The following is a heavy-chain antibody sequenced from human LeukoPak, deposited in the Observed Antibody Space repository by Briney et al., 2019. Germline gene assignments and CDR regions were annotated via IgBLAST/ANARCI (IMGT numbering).Heavy chain of an antibody. CDR2: IKQDGSDK. CDR1: GFTFTKYW. CDR3: AREVWGPEY. V-gene: IGHV3-7*01. Sequence: RDSLRLSCAASGFTFTKYWMTWVRQAPGKGLEWVGNIKQDGSDKNYMDSVKGRFTTSRDNTKNSVYLQMSSLRAEDTAVYYCAREVWGPEYWGQGTLVTVSS. J-gene: IGHJ4*02. D-gene: IGHD1-14*01.